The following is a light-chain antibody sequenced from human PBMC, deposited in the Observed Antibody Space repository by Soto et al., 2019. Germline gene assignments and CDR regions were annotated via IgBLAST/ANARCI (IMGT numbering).Light chain of an antibody. CDR3: QHYDSYLWT. Sequence: AIRMTQSPSSLSASPGDRVTITCRASHGISSYLAWYQQKPGKAPKLLIYEASNLETGVPSRFGGSGSGTEFTLIISSLQPDYFATYYCQHYDSYLWTFGQGTKVDI. CDR2: EAS. CDR1: HGISSY. J-gene: IGKJ1*01. V-gene: IGKV1-8*01.